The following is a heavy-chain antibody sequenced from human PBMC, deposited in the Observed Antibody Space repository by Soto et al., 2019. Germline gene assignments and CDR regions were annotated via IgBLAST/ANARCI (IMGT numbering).Heavy chain of an antibody. D-gene: IGHD3-3*01. CDR1: GYTFTSYG. J-gene: IGHJ5*02. CDR2: ISAYNGNT. V-gene: IGHV1-18*01. Sequence: GASVKVSCKASGYTFTSYGISWVRQAPGQGLEWMGWISAYNGNTNYAQKLQGRVTMTTDTSTSTAYMELRSLRSDDTAVYYCARDNYYDFWSGYYYRFDPWGQGTLVTVSS. CDR3: ARDNYYDFWSGYYYRFDP.